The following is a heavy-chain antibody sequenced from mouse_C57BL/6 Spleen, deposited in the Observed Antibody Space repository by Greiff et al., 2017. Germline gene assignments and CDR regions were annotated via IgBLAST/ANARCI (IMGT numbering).Heavy chain of an antibody. V-gene: IGHV1-82*01. J-gene: IGHJ4*01. CDR3: ARDLLSPMEY. CDR2: IYPGDGDT. CDR1: GYAFSSSW. Sequence: VQLQQSGPELVKPGASVKISCKASGYAFSSSWMNWVKQRPGKGLEWIGRIYPGDGDTNYNGKFKGKATLTADNTSSTAYMLLSSLTSEDDAVYFCARDLLSPMEYWGQGTSVTVSS. D-gene: IGHD2-10*01.